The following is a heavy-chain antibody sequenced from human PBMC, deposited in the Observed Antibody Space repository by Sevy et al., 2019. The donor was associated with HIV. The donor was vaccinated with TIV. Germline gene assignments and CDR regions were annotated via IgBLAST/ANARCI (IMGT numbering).Heavy chain of an antibody. CDR2: IFYSGNT. CDR1: GDSMSTSSYY. D-gene: IGHD2-15*01. V-gene: IGHV4-39*01. Sequence: SETLSLTCTVSGDSMSTSSYYWGWIRQPPGKGLDWIGSIFYSGNTYYNVSLKSRLTMSVDTSKNQFPLNLNSVTAADTAVYYCVRHFHRALFSGPDYWGQGTLVTVSS. J-gene: IGHJ4*02. CDR3: VRHFHRALFSGPDY.